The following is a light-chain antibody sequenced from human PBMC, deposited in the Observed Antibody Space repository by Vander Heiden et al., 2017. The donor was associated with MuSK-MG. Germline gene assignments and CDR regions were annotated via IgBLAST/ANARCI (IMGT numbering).Light chain of an antibody. CDR3: QVWDSSSDHPGV. V-gene: IGLV3-21*02. CDR2: DDS. Sequence: SYVLTQPPSVSVAPGQPARITCGRNNSGSKSVHWYQQKPGQAPVLVVYDDSDRPSGIPERFSGSNSGNTATLTISRVEAGDEADYYCQVWDSSSDHPGVFGTGTKVTVL. J-gene: IGLJ1*01. CDR1: NSGSKS.